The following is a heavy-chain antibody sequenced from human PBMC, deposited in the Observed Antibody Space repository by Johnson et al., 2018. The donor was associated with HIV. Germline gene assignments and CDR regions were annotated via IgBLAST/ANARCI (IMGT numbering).Heavy chain of an antibody. CDR3: ARDPNMSKTLWFREADAFDI. D-gene: IGHD3-10*01. J-gene: IGHJ3*02. Sequence: QEQLVESGGGVVQPGRSLRLSCVASGFTLSSYAMHWVRQAPGKGLEWVGVIAFDGSNTYYADSVKGRFTISRDNPKNTLFLQMNSLRAEDTAVYYCARDPNMSKTLWFREADAFDIWGQGTMVTVSS. CDR1: GFTLSSYA. CDR2: IAFDGSNT. V-gene: IGHV3-30*04.